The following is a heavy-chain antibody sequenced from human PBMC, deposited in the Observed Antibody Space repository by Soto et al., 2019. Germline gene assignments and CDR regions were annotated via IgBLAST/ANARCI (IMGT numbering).Heavy chain of an antibody. CDR1: GCTFSSYA. J-gene: IGHJ6*01. D-gene: IGHD2-2*01. CDR2: IIPIFGTA. V-gene: IGHV1-69*13. Sequence: SVKVSCKASGCTFSSYAISWVRQAPGQGLEWMGGIIPIFGTANYAQKFQGRVTITADESASTAYMELSSLRSEDTAVYYCAGAILVVPAARHRKYSYYGMDVWGQGNEVTV. CDR3: AGAILVVPAARHRKYSYYGMDV.